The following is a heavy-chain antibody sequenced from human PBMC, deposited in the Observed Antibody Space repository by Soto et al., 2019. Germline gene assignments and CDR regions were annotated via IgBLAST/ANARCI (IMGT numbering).Heavy chain of an antibody. J-gene: IGHJ4*02. Sequence: LRLSCATSGFTFNEFKMSLVGQAPGKGLEWLSFISGSRSGGTIYCAASARGRLTISRDNAKNSMYLQMNSLRADDTAIYYCARTPPQWANFDYWGQGALVTVSS. D-gene: IGHD2-8*01. CDR1: GFTFNEFK. CDR3: ARTPPQWANFDY. CDR2: ISGSRSGGTI. V-gene: IGHV3-11*04.